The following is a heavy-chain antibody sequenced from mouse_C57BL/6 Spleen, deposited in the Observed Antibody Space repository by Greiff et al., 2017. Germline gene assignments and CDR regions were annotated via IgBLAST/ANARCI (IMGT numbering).Heavy chain of an antibody. Sequence: QVQLKESGAELVRPGASVKLSCKASGYTFTDYYINWVKQRPGQGLEWIARIYPGSGNTYYNEKFKGKATLTAEKSSSTAYMQLSSLTSEDSAVYFCARDDYDPFAYWGQGTLVTVSA. D-gene: IGHD2-4*01. CDR2: IYPGSGNT. CDR3: ARDDYDPFAY. J-gene: IGHJ3*01. V-gene: IGHV1-76*01. CDR1: GYTFTDYY.